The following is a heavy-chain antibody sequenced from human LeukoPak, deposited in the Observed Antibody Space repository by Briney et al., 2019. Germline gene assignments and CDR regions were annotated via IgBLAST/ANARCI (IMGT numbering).Heavy chain of an antibody. V-gene: IGHV1-2*02. CDR3: ARGVDTAMGLLDY. Sequence: ASVKVSCKASGYTFTGYYMHWVRQAPGQGLEWMGWINPNSGGTNYAQKFQGRVTMTRDTPISTAYMELSRLRSDDTAVYYCARGVDTAMGLLDYWGQGTLVTVSS. D-gene: IGHD5-18*01. J-gene: IGHJ4*02. CDR2: INPNSGGT. CDR1: GYTFTGYY.